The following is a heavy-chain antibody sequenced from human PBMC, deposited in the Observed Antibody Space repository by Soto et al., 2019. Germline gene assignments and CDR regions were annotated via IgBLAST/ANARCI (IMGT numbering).Heavy chain of an antibody. CDR2: ISGSGGST. CDR3: ATGGRVVPIHSWDDAMDV. Sequence: PGGSLRLSCAASGFTFSSYAMSWVRQAPGKGLEWVSAISGSGGSTYYADSVKGRFTISRDNAKNSLYLQMNSLRAEDTAVYYCATGGRVVPIHSWDDAMDVWGQGTTVTVSS. CDR1: GFTFSSYA. V-gene: IGHV3-23*01. D-gene: IGHD2-15*01. J-gene: IGHJ6*02.